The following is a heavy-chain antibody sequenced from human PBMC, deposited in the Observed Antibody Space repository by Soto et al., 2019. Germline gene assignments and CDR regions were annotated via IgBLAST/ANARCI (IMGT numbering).Heavy chain of an antibody. CDR3: ARGKSSGYPNDYFDY. Sequence: QVQLVQSGAEVKKPGSSVKVSCKASGGTFSSYAISWVRQAPGQGLEWMGGIIPTFGTANYAQKFQGRVTITADESTSTAYMELSSLTSEDTAVYYCARGKSSGYPNDYFDYWGQGTLVTVSS. CDR1: GGTFSSYA. D-gene: IGHD3-22*01. V-gene: IGHV1-69*01. CDR2: IIPTFGTA. J-gene: IGHJ4*02.